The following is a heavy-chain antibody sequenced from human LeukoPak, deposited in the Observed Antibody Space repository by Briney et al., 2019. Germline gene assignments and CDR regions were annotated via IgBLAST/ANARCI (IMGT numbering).Heavy chain of an antibody. J-gene: IGHJ5*01. CDR2: IYASGST. V-gene: IGHV4-4*07. CDR3: ARGGGAYLRFDP. CDR1: GGSISNYY. Sequence: SETLSLTCTISGGSISNYYWSWIRQPAGKGLEWIGRIYASGSTNYNPSLKSRVTMSVDTSKNQFYLKLSSVTAADTAVYYCARGGGAYLRFDPWGQGTPVTVSS. D-gene: IGHD2/OR15-2a*01.